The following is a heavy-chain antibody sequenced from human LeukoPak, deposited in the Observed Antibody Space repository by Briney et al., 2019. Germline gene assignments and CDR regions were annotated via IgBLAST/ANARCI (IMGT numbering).Heavy chain of an antibody. CDR1: GGSISSGGYS. Sequence: SETLSLTCAVSGGSISSGGYSWSWIRQPPGKGLEWIGYIYHSGSTYYNASLKSRVTISVDRSKNQFSLKLSSVTAADTAVYYCSKSVESSGWYDSWGQGTLVTVSS. CDR3: SKSVESSGWYDS. J-gene: IGHJ5*01. CDR2: IYHSGST. D-gene: IGHD6-19*01. V-gene: IGHV4-30-2*01.